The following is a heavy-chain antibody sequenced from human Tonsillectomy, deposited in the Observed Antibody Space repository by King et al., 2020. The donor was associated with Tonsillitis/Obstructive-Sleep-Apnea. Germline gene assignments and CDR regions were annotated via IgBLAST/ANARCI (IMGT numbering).Heavy chain of an antibody. D-gene: IGHD4-17*01. CDR1: GFAVSRNY. CDR2: IYSAEST. CDR3: ARSPTVTTSFYFDY. J-gene: IGHJ4*02. V-gene: IGHV3-53*01. Sequence: VQLVESGGGLIQPGGSLRLSCAASGFAVSRNYMSWVRRAPGKGLEWVSVIYSAESTYYAGSVKGRFTISRDNSKNTLFLEINSLRAEETAVYYCARSPTVTTSFYFDYWGQGTLVTVAS.